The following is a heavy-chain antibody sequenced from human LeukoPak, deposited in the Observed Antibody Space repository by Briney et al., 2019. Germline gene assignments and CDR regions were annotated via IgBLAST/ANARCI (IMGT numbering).Heavy chain of an antibody. CDR3: ATYTGYDLGDSY. CDR1: GYTFTSYG. J-gene: IGHJ4*02. D-gene: IGHD5-12*01. CDR2: INPNSGGT. V-gene: IGHV1-2*02. Sequence: GASVKVSCKASGYTFTSYGISWVRQAPGQGLEWMGWINPNSGGTNYAQKFQGRVTVTRDTSISTAYMDVSRLRSDDTAVYYCATYTGYDLGDSYWGQGTLVTVSS.